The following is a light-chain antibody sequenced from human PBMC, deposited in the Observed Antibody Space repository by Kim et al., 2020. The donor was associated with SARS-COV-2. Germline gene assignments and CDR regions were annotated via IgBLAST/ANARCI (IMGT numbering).Light chain of an antibody. V-gene: IGKV1-17*01. CDR3: LQHYDYPLT. Sequence: DIQMTQSPSSLSASVGDRVTLTCRASQAIGSDVAWYQQKPGKVPERLIYSAFRLQSGVPSRFSGGGSGTEFTLTITSLQPEDFATYYCLQHYDYPLTFGLGTKVDIK. J-gene: IGKJ1*01. CDR1: QAIGSD. CDR2: SAF.